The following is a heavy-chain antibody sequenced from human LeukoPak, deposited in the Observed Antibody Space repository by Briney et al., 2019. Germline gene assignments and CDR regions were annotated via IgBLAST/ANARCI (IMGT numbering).Heavy chain of an antibody. Sequence: GGSLTLTCVASRGSIRNSCMSWVRQAPGKGLEWVANINPDGSVQNYLDPVKGRFTISRDNAKNSLYLQMHSLRAEDTAVYCCASTFPYCSDDDCALGGQGTLVTVSS. J-gene: IGHJ1*01. CDR3: ASTFPYCSDDDCAL. D-gene: IGHD2-15*01. CDR2: INPDGSVQ. V-gene: IGHV3-7*01. CDR1: RGSIRNSC.